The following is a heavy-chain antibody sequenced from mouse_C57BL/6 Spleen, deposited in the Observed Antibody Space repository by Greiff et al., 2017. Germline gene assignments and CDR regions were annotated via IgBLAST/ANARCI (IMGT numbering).Heavy chain of an antibody. CDR1: GYTFTDYY. CDR2: IYPGSGNT. Sequence: VQLQQSGAELVRPGASVKLSCKASGYTFTDYYINWVKQRPGQGLEWIARIYPGSGNTYYNEKFKGKATLTAEKSSSTAYMQLSSLTSEDSAVYFCACRSYVEGAMDYWGQGTSVTVSS. J-gene: IGHJ4*01. CDR3: ACRSYVEGAMDY. V-gene: IGHV1-76*01. D-gene: IGHD2-12*01.